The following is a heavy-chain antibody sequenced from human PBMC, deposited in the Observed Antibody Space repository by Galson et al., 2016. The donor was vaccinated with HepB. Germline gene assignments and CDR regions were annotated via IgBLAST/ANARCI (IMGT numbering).Heavy chain of an antibody. Sequence: SVKVSCKVSGFTLTELSIHRMRQAPGKGLEWMGGLDPEEGKKVYSQKFQGRVIMTEDTSTDTAYMELSSLRSEDTAVYYCVTDPVVVGGGYWGQGTLVIVSS. D-gene: IGHD2-21*01. V-gene: IGHV1-24*01. CDR3: VTDPVVVGGGY. CDR2: LDPEEGKK. J-gene: IGHJ4*02. CDR1: GFTLTELS.